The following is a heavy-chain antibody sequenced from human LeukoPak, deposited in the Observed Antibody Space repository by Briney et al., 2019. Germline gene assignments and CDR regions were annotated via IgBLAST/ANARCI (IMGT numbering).Heavy chain of an antibody. CDR2: IYYSGST. J-gene: IGHJ4*02. Sequence: SETLSLTCTVSGGSISSYYWSWIRQPPGKGLEWIGYIYYSGSTNYNPSLKSRVTISVDTSKNQFSLKLSSVTAADTAVYYCARGVVGATAEGIDYWGQGTLVTVSS. V-gene: IGHV4-59*01. CDR3: ARGVVGATAEGIDY. CDR1: GGSISSYY. D-gene: IGHD1-26*01.